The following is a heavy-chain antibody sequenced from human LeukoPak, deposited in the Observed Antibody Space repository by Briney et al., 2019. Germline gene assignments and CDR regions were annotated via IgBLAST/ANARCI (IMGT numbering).Heavy chain of an antibody. CDR1: GGSISSSSYY. V-gene: IGHV4-39*01. D-gene: IGHD6-13*01. CDR2: IYYSGST. J-gene: IGHJ4*02. Sequence: SETLSLTCIVSGGSISSSSYYWGWIRQPPGKGLEWIGTIYYSGSTYYNPSLKSRVTISVDTSKNQFSLKLSSVTAADTAVYYCARQMDPAAGPYWGQGTLVTVSS. CDR3: ARQMDPAAGPY.